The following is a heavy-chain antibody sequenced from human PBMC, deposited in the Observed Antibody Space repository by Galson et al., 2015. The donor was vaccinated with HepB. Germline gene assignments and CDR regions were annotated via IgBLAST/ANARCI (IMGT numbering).Heavy chain of an antibody. J-gene: IGHJ4*02. V-gene: IGHV3-30*18. CDR3: AKDTNRYCSGISCYSDLFDF. CDR2: ISYDGSNK. Sequence: SLRLSCAASGFTFNNYGMHWVRQAPGKGLEWVAIISYDGSNKYSADSVKGRFTISRDNSRNTLYLQMNSLRAEDTAVYYCAKDTNRYCSGISCYSDLFDFWGQGTLVTVSS. CDR1: GFTFNNYG. D-gene: IGHD2-15*01.